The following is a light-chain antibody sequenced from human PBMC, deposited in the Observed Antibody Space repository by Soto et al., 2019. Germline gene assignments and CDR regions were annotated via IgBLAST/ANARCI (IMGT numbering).Light chain of an antibody. CDR1: QSVDSTY. CDR2: GAS. Sequence: EIVLTQSPGTLSLSPGERATLSCRASQSVDSTYLAWYQQKPGQAPRLLIYGASSRATGIPDRFSGGGSGTDFTLTLSRLDPEDSAVYYCQQRHMWPITFGQGTRLEIK. J-gene: IGKJ5*01. V-gene: IGKV3D-20*02. CDR3: QQRHMWPIT.